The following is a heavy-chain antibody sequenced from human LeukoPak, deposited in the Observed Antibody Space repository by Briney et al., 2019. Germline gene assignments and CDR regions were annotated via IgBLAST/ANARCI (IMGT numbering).Heavy chain of an antibody. J-gene: IGHJ3*02. D-gene: IGHD1-14*01. CDR2: INPKSGGT. V-gene: IGHV1-2*02. Sequence: ASVKVSCKTSGYTFTGYYIHWVRQAPGQGLQWLGWINPKSGGTNYAQNFQGRVTVTRDTSTATAYMELRWLTSDDTAVYYCARDLFTRKTLGNWDSRAFHIWGQGTMVTVSS. CDR3: ARDLFTRKTLGNWDSRAFHI. CDR1: GYTFTGYY.